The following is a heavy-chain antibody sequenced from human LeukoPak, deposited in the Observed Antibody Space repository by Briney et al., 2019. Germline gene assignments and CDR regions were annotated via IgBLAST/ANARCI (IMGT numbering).Heavy chain of an antibody. J-gene: IGHJ6*03. CDR3: ASDKGITLDDIFTSFTSIYCDMDV. Sequence: ASVKVSCKASGYTFTSYYMHSVRRAPGQGLEWMGIINPSGGRTSNAPKFQGRVAMTRALSRSRVYMELSIRRSQDTAVNYCASDKGITLDDIFTSFTSIYCDMDVWGKGTTVTVSS. CDR1: GYTFTSYY. V-gene: IGHV1-46*01. CDR2: INPSGGRT. D-gene: IGHD3-9*01.